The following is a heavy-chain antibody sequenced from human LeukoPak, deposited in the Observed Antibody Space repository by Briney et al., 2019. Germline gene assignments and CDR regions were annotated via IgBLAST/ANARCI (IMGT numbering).Heavy chain of an antibody. Sequence: AGGSLRLSCAASGFTFSSFGRNWVRKAPGKGLKWVAVIWYEGSNKYYADSVKGRFTISRDNSKNTLYLQMNSLRAEDTAVYYCARERKWGDQQPRYYYYMDVWGKGTTVTVSS. CDR3: ARERKWGDQQPRYYYYMDV. CDR1: GFTFSSFG. V-gene: IGHV3-33*01. CDR2: IWYEGSNK. D-gene: IGHD6-13*01. J-gene: IGHJ6*03.